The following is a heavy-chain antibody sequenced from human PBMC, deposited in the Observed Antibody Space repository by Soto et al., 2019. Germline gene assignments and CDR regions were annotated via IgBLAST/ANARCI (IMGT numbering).Heavy chain of an antibody. CDR2: INYTGTT. CDR1: GGSFSGYS. Sequence: SETLSLTCAVNGGSFSGYSWTWIRQAPGKGLDWIGEINYTGTTNYSPSLKSRVTLSVDTSKNQFSLELRSVSAADTAVYYCAREGGSGWYYYDYWGHETLVTVSS. J-gene: IGHJ4*01. CDR3: AREGGSGWYYYDY. V-gene: IGHV4-34*01. D-gene: IGHD6-19*01.